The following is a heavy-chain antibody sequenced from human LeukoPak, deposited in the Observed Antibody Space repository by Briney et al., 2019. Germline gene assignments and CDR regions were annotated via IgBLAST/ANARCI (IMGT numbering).Heavy chain of an antibody. D-gene: IGHD1-26*01. V-gene: IGHV4-38-2*02. Sequence: PSETLSLTCTVSGGSISSGYYWGWIRQPPGKGLEWIGSIYHSGSTYYNPSLKSRVTISVDTSKNQFSLKLSSVTAADTAVYYCARDSVGAIGYWGQGTLVTVSS. CDR1: GGSISSGYY. J-gene: IGHJ4*02. CDR2: IYHSGST. CDR3: ARDSVGAIGY.